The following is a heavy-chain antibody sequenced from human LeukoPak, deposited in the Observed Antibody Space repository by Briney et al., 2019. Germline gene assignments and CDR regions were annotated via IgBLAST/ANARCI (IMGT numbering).Heavy chain of an antibody. CDR3: ARDYTMSGSYFS. CDR2: ISGSGDNT. Sequence: GGSLRLSCAASGFTFSSYAMNWVRQAPGKGLEWISSISGSGDNTYYADSVKGRFTISRDNSKNTLYLQMNSLRAEDTAVYYCARDYTMSGSYFSWGQGTLVTVSS. V-gene: IGHV3-23*01. CDR1: GFTFSSYA. J-gene: IGHJ4*02. D-gene: IGHD1-26*01.